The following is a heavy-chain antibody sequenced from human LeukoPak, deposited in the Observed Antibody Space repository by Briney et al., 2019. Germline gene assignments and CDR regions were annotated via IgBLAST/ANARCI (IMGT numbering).Heavy chain of an antibody. Sequence: PSETLSLTCAVSGYSISSGYYWGWIRQPPGKGLEWIGSIYHSGSTYYNPSLKSRVTISVDTSKNQFSLKLSSVTAADTAVYYCARQLPNRAPGGRLEGIDYWGQGTLVTVSS. J-gene: IGHJ4*02. D-gene: IGHD1-26*01. CDR3: ARQLPNRAPGGRLEGIDY. CDR1: GYSISSGYY. V-gene: IGHV4-38-2*01. CDR2: IYHSGST.